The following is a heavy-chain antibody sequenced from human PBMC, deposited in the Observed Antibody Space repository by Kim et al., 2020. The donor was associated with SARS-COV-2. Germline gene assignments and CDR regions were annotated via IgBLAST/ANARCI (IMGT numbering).Heavy chain of an antibody. CDR3: ATRGGSKTYYFDY. CDR1: GYSFTSYW. J-gene: IGHJ4*02. CDR2: IYPGDSDT. V-gene: IGHV5-51*01. Sequence: GESLKISCKGSGYSFTSYWIGWVRQMPGKGLEWMGIIYPGDSDTRYSPSFQGQVTISADKSISTSYLQWGSLKASDTAMYYCATRGGSKTYYFDYWGQGTLVTVSS. D-gene: IGHD3-16*01.